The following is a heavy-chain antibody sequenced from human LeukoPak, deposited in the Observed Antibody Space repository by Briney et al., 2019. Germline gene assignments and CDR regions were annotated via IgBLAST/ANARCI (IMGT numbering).Heavy chain of an antibody. D-gene: IGHD5-24*01. J-gene: IGHJ4*02. CDR3: ASLEMTTIFTYDY. Sequence: GGSLRLSCAASGFTFSNYWMNWVRQAPGKGLEWVANIKQDGNEKYYVDSVKGRFTISRGNARNSVSLQMDSLRAEDTAVYYCASLEMTTIFTYDYWGQGTLVTVSS. CDR1: GFTFSNYW. V-gene: IGHV3-7*01. CDR2: IKQDGNEK.